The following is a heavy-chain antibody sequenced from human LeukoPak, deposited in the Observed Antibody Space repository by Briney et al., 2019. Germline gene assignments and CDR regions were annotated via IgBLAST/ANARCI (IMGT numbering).Heavy chain of an antibody. Sequence: PSETLSLTCAVYGGSFSGYYWSWIRQPPGKGLEWIGEINHSGSTNYNPSLKSRVTISVDTSKNQFSLKLSSVTAADTAVYYCAREVVGAQGVIIYFDYWGQGTLVTVSS. J-gene: IGHJ4*02. CDR2: INHSGST. CDR1: GGSFSGYY. D-gene: IGHD3-10*01. CDR3: AREVVGAQGVIIYFDY. V-gene: IGHV4-34*01.